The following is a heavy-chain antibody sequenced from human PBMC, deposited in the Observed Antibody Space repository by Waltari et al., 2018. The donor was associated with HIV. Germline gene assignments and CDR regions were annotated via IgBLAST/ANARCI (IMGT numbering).Heavy chain of an antibody. CDR1: GFTSSNYA. J-gene: IGHJ4*02. D-gene: IGHD2-2*01. CDR3: ARDPQYCSSTSCSYYFDY. CDR2: ISYDGSNK. V-gene: IGHV3-30-3*01. Sequence: QVQLVESGGGVVQPGRSLRLSCAASGFTSSNYAMHWVRQAPGKGLEWVAVISYDGSNKYYADSGKGRFTISRDNSKNTLYLQMNSLRAEDTAVYYCARDPQYCSSTSCSYYFDYWGQGTLVTVSS.